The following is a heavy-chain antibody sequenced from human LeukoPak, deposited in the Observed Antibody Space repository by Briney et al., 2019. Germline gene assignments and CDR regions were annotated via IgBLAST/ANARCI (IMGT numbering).Heavy chain of an antibody. CDR2: IYYSGST. Sequence: PSETLSLTCTVSGGSISSYYWSWIRQPPGKGLDWIGSIYYSGSTNYNPSLKSRVTISVDTSKNQFSLKLSSVTAADTAVYYCAKIVGYCSGGTCYWVDYWGQGTLVTVSS. CDR1: GGSISSYY. D-gene: IGHD2-15*01. V-gene: IGHV4-59*12. CDR3: AKIVGYCSGGTCYWVDY. J-gene: IGHJ4*02.